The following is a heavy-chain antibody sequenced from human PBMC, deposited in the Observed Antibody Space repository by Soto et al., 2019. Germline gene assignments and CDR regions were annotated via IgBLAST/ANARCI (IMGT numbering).Heavy chain of an antibody. CDR2: MNPNSGNT. V-gene: IGHV1-8*01. CDR1: GYTFTSYD. D-gene: IGHD3-3*01. J-gene: IGHJ6*03. Sequence: ASVKVSCKASGYTFTSYDINWVRQATGQGLEWMGWMNPNSGNTGYAQKFQGRVTMTRNTSISTAYMELSSLRSEDTAVYYCARAGYDFGSGYDYYYYYYMDGWGKGTTVTVSS. CDR3: ARAGYDFGSGYDYYYYYYMDG.